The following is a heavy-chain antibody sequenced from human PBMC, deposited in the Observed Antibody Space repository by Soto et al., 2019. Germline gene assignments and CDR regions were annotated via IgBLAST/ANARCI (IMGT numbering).Heavy chain of an antibody. V-gene: IGHV4-39*07. CDR2: IYYSGST. J-gene: IGHJ5*02. D-gene: IGHD3-10*01. CDR1: GGSISSSSYY. Sequence: SETLSLTCTVSGGSISSSSYYWGWIRQPPGKGLEWIGSIYYSGSTYYNPSLKSRVTISVDTSKNQFSLKLSSETAADTAVYYCARVYYGSGSWWFDPWGQGTLVTVSS. CDR3: ARVYYGSGSWWFDP.